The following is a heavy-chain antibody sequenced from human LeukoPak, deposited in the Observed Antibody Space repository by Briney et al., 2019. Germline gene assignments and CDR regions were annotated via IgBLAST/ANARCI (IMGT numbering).Heavy chain of an antibody. V-gene: IGHV1-46*01. CDR1: GYTFTSYY. D-gene: IGHD5-24*01. CDR2: INPSGGST. CDR3: ARAQGEMATYFDY. J-gene: IGHJ4*02. Sequence: ASVKVSCKASGYTFTSYYMHWVRQAPGQGLEWMGIINPSGGSTSYTQKFQGRVTMTRDMSTSTVYMELSSLRSEDTAVYYCARAQGEMATYFDYWGQGTLVTVSS.